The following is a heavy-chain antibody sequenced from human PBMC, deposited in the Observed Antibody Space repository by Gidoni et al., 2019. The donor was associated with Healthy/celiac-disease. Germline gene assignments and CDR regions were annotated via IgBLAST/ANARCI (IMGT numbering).Heavy chain of an antibody. J-gene: IGHJ6*02. D-gene: IGHD3-16*01. CDR1: ACSFSSSSYY. Sequence: QLQLQESGPGLVKPSETLSLPCPVPACSFSSSSYYWGWIRQPPGKGLEWIGSIYYSGSTYYNPSLKSRVTISVDTSKNQFSLKLSSGTAADTAVYYCARHEQGGRYYGMDVWGQGTTVTVSS. V-gene: IGHV4-39*01. CDR2: IYYSGST. CDR3: ARHEQGGRYYGMDV.